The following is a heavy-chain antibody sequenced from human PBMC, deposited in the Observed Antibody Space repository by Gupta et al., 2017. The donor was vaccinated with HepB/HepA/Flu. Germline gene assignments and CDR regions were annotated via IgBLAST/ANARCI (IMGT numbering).Heavy chain of an antibody. V-gene: IGHV4-59*01. CDR1: GGPISRYY. CDR2: IYYSGST. Sequence: QVQLQESGPGLVKPSETLSLTCTASGGPISRYYWSWIRKHPGKGLEWIGYIYYSGSTNYNPSLKSRVTISVDTSKNQFSLKLSSVTAADTAVYYCAGGVHLAIGQQLVKRYFDYWGQGTLVTVSS. CDR3: AGGVHLAIGQQLVKRYFDY. D-gene: IGHD6-13*01. J-gene: IGHJ4*02.